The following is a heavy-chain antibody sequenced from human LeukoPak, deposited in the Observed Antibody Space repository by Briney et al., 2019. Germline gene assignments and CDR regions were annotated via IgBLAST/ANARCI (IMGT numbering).Heavy chain of an antibody. V-gene: IGHV1-8*03. CDR1: GYTFTSYD. J-gene: IGHJ6*03. CDR3: ARKTRGNGYRWKTGGFSFYYYYYMDV. D-gene: IGHD1-1*01. Sequence: ASVKVSCKASGYTFTSYDINWVRQATGQGLEWMGWMNPNSGNTGYAQKFQGRVTITRNTSISTAYMELSSLRSEDTAVYYCARKTRGNGYRWKTGGFSFYYYYYMDVWGKGATVTVSS. CDR2: MNPNSGNT.